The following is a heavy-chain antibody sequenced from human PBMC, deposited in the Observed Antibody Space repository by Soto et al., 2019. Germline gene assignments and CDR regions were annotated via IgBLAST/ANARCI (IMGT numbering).Heavy chain of an antibody. J-gene: IGHJ4*02. CDR1: GDSVSSNSAA. D-gene: IGHD6-19*01. CDR2: TYYRSKWYN. Sequence: SQTLSLTCVISGDSVSSNSAAWNWFRQSPSRGLEWLGRTYYRSKWYNDYAVSVKSRININPDTSKNQFSLQLDSVTPEDTAIYYCQRALSGSGPDSWGQGKLVTVSS. V-gene: IGHV6-1*01. CDR3: QRALSGSGPDS.